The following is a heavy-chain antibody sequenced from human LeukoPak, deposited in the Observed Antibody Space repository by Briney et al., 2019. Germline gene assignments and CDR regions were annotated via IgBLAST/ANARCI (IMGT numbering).Heavy chain of an antibody. J-gene: IGHJ4*02. CDR3: ARTAPPSLIDY. Sequence: SETLSLTCTVPGGSISSSSYYWGWIRQPPGKGLEWIGSIYYSGSTYYNPSLKSRVTISVDTSKNQFSLKLSSVTAADTAVYYCARTAPPSLIDYWGQGTLVTVSS. CDR1: GGSISSSSYY. CDR2: IYYSGST. V-gene: IGHV4-39*01.